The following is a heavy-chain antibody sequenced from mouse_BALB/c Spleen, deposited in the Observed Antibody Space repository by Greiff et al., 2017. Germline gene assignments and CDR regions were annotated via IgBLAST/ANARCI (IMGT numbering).Heavy chain of an antibody. Sequence: EVQGVESGGGLVKPGGSLKLSCAASGFTFSSYTMSWVRQTPEKRLEWVATISSGGGNTYYPDSVKGRFTISRDNAKNNLYLQMSSLRSEDTALYYCARSGGDWEGYFDYWGQGTTLTVSS. V-gene: IGHV5-9*03. CDR2: ISSGGGNT. CDR3: ARSGGDWEGYFDY. J-gene: IGHJ2*01. D-gene: IGHD4-1*01. CDR1: GFTFSSYT.